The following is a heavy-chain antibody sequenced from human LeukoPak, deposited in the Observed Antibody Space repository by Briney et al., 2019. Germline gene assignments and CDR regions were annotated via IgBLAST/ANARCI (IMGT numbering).Heavy chain of an antibody. V-gene: IGHV3-23*01. CDR3: AQEHFDTSGYYSRFDN. CDR2: SAGSGGST. Sequence: GGSLRLSCAASGFTFPRRAMSWVRQAPGKGLEWVASSAGSGGSTHYADSVKGRFTISRDNSQITVFLHMNSLRADDTAVYYCAQEHFDTSGYYSRFDNWGQGILVTVSS. CDR1: GFTFPRRA. D-gene: IGHD3-22*01. J-gene: IGHJ4*02.